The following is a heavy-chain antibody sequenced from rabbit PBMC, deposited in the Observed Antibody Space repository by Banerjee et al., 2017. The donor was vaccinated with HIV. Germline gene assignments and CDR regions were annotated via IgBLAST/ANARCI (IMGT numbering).Heavy chain of an antibody. Sequence: QEQLKESGGGLVQLGGSLKLSCKASEFDFSTYALTWVRQAPGKGLEWIGYIDPIFRSAYYASWAKGRFTISKTSSTTVALQMTSLTAADTATYFCARDLAGVIGWNFDLWGQGTLVTVS. CDR3: ARDLAGVIGWNFDL. CDR2: IDPIFRSA. CDR1: EFDFSTYA. D-gene: IGHD4-1*01. J-gene: IGHJ4*01. V-gene: IGHV1S45*01.